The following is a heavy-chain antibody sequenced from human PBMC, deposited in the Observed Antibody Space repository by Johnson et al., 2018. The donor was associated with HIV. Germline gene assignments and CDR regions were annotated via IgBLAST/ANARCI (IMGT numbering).Heavy chain of an antibody. CDR1: GFNFSKFG. J-gene: IGHJ3*01. D-gene: IGHD1-26*01. CDR2: IWYDGSNK. CDR3: ASLGGLGGFDV. Sequence: QVQLVESGGRVVQPGRSLRLSCAASGFNFSKFGMHWVRQAPGKGLQWAAVIWYDGSNKYYAASVKGRFTISRDNSKNTQYLQMNILRAEDTAVYYCASLGGLGGFDVWGQGTMVTVSS. V-gene: IGHV3-30*19.